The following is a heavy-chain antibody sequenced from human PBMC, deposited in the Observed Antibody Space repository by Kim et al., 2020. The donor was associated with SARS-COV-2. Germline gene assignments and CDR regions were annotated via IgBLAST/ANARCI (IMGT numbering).Heavy chain of an antibody. CDR2: INPSGGST. D-gene: IGHD3-10*01. J-gene: IGHJ6*02. Sequence: ASVKVSCKASGYTFTSYYMHWVRQAPGQGLEWMGIINPSGGSTSYAQKFQGRVTMTRDTSTSTVYMELSSLRSEDTAVYYCAREPLITMVRGGATFYYGMDVWGQGTTVTVSS. V-gene: IGHV1-46*01. CDR3: AREPLITMVRGGATFYYGMDV. CDR1: GYTFTSYY.